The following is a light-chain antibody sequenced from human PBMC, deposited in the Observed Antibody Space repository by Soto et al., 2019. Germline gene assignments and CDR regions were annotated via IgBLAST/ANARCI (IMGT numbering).Light chain of an antibody. Sequence: DIQMTQSPTTLSASVGDRVTITCRSVQGISNYFAWFQQKPWRVPKRLIYSSSTLQSVVPSRFSGSGSETEFSLTISALQPEDFATYYCQQLSRYPLTFGGGTKVDIK. CDR1: QGISNY. CDR3: QQLSRYPLT. CDR2: SSS. J-gene: IGKJ4*01. V-gene: IGKV1-17*03.